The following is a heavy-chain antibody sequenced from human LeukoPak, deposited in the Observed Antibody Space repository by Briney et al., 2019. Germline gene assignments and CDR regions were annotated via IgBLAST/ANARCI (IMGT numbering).Heavy chain of an antibody. V-gene: IGHV1-69*06. CDR1: GYTFTSYA. CDR2: IIPIFGTA. Sequence: SVTVSSKASGYTFTSYAMNWVRQAPGQGLEWMGGIIPIFGTANYAQKFQGRVTITADKSTRTAYMELSSLRSEDTAVYYCARERVIGYSSSWYRRNWFDPWGQGTLVTVSS. D-gene: IGHD6-13*01. CDR3: ARERVIGYSSSWYRRNWFDP. J-gene: IGHJ5*02.